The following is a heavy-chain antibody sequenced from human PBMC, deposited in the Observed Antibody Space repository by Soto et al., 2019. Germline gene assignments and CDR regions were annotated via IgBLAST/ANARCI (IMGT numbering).Heavy chain of an antibody. CDR1: GFTVSSYA. V-gene: IGHV3-30-3*01. Sequence: QVQLVESGGGVVQPGRSLRLSCAASGFTVSSYAMHWVRQAPGKGLEWVAVISYDGSNKYYADSVKGRFTISRDNSKNTLYLQMNSLRAEDTAVYYCARDREGGGLVISHCFDYWGQGTLVTVS. D-gene: IGHD6-19*01. CDR3: ARDREGGGLVISHCFDY. CDR2: ISYDGSNK. J-gene: IGHJ4*02.